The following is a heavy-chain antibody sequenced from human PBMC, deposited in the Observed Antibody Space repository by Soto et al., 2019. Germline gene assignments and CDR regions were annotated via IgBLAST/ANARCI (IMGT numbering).Heavy chain of an antibody. Sequence: ASVKVSCKASGYSFTGYYIHWVRQAPGQGLEWMGWINPDSGATNYAQNFQGRVTLTSDTSISTTSMDLTSLTSDDTAVYYCARGDYGTGGYPFPYFDYWGQGTLVTVS. CDR1: GYSFTGYY. V-gene: IGHV1-2*02. CDR2: INPDSGAT. CDR3: ARGDYGTGGYPFPYFDY. J-gene: IGHJ4*02. D-gene: IGHD2-8*02.